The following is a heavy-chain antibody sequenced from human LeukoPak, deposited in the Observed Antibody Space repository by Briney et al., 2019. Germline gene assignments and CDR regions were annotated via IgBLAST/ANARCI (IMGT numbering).Heavy chain of an antibody. CDR3: ARSYDILTGYSFDY. CDR2: IYYSGST. D-gene: IGHD3-9*01. J-gene: IGHJ4*02. V-gene: IGHV4-59*01. CDR1: GGSISSYY. Sequence: SETLSLTCTVSGGSISSYYWSWIRQPPGKGLEWIGYIYYSGSTNYNPSLKSRVTISVDTSENQFSLKLSSVTAADTAVYYCARSYDILTGYSFDYWGQGTLVTVSS.